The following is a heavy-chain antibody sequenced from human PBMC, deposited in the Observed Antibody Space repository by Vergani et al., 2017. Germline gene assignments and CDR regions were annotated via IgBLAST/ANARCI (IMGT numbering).Heavy chain of an antibody. V-gene: IGHV3-73*02. D-gene: IGHD2-2*03. CDR3: ARDGYCSSTSCYILYYYYYGMDV. CDR1: GFTFSGSA. J-gene: IGHJ6*02. CDR2: IRSKANSYAT. Sequence: EVQLVESGGGLVQPGGSLKLSCAASGFTFSGSAMHWVRQASGKGLEWVGRIRSKANSYATAYAASVKGRFTISRDNAKNSLYLQMNSLRDEDTAVYYCARDGYCSSTSCYILYYYYYGMDVWGQGTTVTVSS.